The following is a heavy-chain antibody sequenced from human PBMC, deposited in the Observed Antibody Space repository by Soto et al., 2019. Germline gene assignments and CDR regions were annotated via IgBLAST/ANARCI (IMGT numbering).Heavy chain of an antibody. V-gene: IGHV3-30*18. D-gene: IGHD3-9*01. CDR3: AKADYDILTGQDYYGMDV. CDR2: ISYDGSNK. CDR1: GFTFSSNG. J-gene: IGHJ6*02. Sequence: SGFTFSSNGMHWVRQAPGKGLEWVAVISYDGSNKYYTASVKGRFTISRDNSKNTVYLQMNSLRVEDTAVYYCAKADYDILTGQDYYGMDVWGQGTTVTVSS.